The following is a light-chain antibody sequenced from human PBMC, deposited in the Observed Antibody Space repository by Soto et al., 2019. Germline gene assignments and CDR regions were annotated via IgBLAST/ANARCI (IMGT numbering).Light chain of an antibody. CDR3: QQYGSSLYT. V-gene: IGKV3-20*01. J-gene: IGKJ2*01. Sequence: EIVLTQSPGTLSLSPGERVTLSCRASQSVSSTYVAWYQQKPGQAHKLLIYGAYSRPTGIPSRCSGSGSGTEFTLSISRLQPEDFAVYYCQQYGSSLYTFGQGTKLEIK. CDR1: QSVSSTY. CDR2: GAY.